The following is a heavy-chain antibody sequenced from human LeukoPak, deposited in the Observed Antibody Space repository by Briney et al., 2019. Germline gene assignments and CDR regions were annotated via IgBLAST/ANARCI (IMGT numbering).Heavy chain of an antibody. Sequence: SETLSLTCTVSGGSISSYYWSWIRQPPGKGLEWIGYIYYSGSTSYNPSLKSRVTISVDTSKNQFSLKLSSVTAADTAVYYCARLLNYYDSSGYYYEVFDYWGQGTLVTVSS. CDR2: IYYSGST. D-gene: IGHD3-22*01. CDR3: ARLLNYYDSSGYYYEVFDY. J-gene: IGHJ4*02. CDR1: GGSISSYY. V-gene: IGHV4-59*08.